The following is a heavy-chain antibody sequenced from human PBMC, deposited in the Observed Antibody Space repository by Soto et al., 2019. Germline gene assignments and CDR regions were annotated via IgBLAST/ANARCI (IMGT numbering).Heavy chain of an antibody. Sequence: QVQLVQSGAEVRKPGSSVKVSCKASGDTFSSYAISWVRQAPGQGLEWMGGIVPFIGTTNYAQNFQGRVTITADKSTSTTYMELTSLRSEDTAVYYCARGGFSSSWRFDYWGHGALVTVSS. CDR3: ARGGFSSSWRFDY. CDR2: IVPFIGTT. CDR1: GDTFSSYA. V-gene: IGHV1-69*06. D-gene: IGHD6-13*01. J-gene: IGHJ4*01.